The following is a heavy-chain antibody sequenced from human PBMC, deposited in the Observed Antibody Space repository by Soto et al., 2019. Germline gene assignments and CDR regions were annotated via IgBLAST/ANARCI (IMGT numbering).Heavy chain of an antibody. D-gene: IGHD2-21*01. CDR3: ARRAVVAVTGSLDNWLDH. CDR1: GDSITSYN. V-gene: IGHV4-59*01. CDR2: VYSSGST. J-gene: IGHJ5*02. Sequence: SETLSLTCTVSGDSITSYNWNWLRQPPGKALEWIGYVYSSGSTNYNPSLKSRVTISVDTSRNQFSLKVNSVTAADTAVYYCARRAVVAVTGSLDNWLDHWGQGILVT.